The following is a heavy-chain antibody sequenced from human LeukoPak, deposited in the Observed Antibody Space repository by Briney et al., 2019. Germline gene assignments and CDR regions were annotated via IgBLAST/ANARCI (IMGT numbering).Heavy chain of an antibody. V-gene: IGHV4-39*07. D-gene: IGHD2-15*01. J-gene: IGHJ1*01. CDR3: ALGYCGGGSCYAREYFQH. Sequence: PSETLSLTCTVSGGSISRSSYYWGWIRQPPGKGLEWIGSIHYTGSTYYNPSLKSRVTISLDTSKNQFSLKLSSVTAADTAVYYCALGYCGGGSCYAREYFQHWGQGTLVTVSS. CDR1: GGSISRSSYY. CDR2: IHYTGST.